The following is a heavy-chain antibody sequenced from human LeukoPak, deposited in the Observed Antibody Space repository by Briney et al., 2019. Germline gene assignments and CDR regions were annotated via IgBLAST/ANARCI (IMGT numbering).Heavy chain of an antibody. CDR1: GYTFTSYG. J-gene: IGHJ5*01. CDR2: ISAYNGNT. CDR3: ARGTSSGWYGHWFDS. D-gene: IGHD6-13*01. V-gene: IGHV1-18*01. Sequence: GASVKVSCKASGYTFTSYGISWVRQAPGQGLEWMGWISAYNGNTNYAQKLQGRVTMTTNTSITTAYWEVSGLRSEDTAVYYCARGTSSGWYGHWFDSWGQGPLVIVSS.